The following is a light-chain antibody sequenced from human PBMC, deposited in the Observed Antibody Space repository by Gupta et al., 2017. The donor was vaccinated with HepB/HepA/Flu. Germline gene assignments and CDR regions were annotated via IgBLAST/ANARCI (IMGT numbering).Light chain of an antibody. V-gene: IGKV3-20*01. Sequence: EIVLTQSPGTLPLSPGERATLSCRASQYVSSTYLAWYQQRPGQAPRLLIYSASNRATGIPDRFSGSGSGTDFTLTISRLEPEDFAVYYCHHYGSSSWTFGQGTEVEIK. CDR1: QYVSSTY. J-gene: IGKJ1*01. CDR2: SAS. CDR3: HHYGSSSWT.